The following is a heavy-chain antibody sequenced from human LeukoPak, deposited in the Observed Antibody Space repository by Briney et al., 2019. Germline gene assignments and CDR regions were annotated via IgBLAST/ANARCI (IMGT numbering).Heavy chain of an antibody. CDR3: ARHRRYCSSTSCYPQWYFDL. CDR1: GGSFSGYY. Sequence: KPSETLSLTCAVYGGSFSGYYWSWIRQPPGKGLEWIGEINHSGSTNYNPSLKSRVTISVDTSKNQFSLKLSSVTAADTAVYYCARHRRYCSSTSCYPQWYFDLWGRGTLVTVSS. J-gene: IGHJ2*01. V-gene: IGHV4-34*01. D-gene: IGHD2-2*01. CDR2: INHSGST.